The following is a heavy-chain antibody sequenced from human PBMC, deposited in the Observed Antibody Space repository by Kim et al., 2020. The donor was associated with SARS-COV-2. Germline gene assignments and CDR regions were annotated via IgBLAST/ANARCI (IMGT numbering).Heavy chain of an antibody. CDR3: AKDPRGSSGWAVLGWFDP. D-gene: IGHD6-19*01. CDR1: GFTFSSYA. J-gene: IGHJ5*02. CDR2: ISGSGGST. Sequence: GGSLRLSCAASGFTFSSYAMSWVRQAPGKGLEWVSAISGSGGSTYYADSVKGRFTISRDNSKNTLYLQMNSLRAEDTAVYYCAKDPRGSSGWAVLGWFDPWGQGTLVTVSS. V-gene: IGHV3-23*01.